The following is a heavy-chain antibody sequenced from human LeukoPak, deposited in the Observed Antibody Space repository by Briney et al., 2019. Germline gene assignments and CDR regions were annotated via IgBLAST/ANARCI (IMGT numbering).Heavy chain of an antibody. CDR1: GFTFSSYV. Sequence: GGSLRLSCAASGFTFSSYVMHWVRQAPGKGLEWVAIISYDGSNEYYADSVKGRFTISRDNSKNTLYLQMNSLRAEDTAVYYCAKQDGPQDYYYYYMDVWGKGTTVTISS. J-gene: IGHJ6*03. CDR3: AKQDGPQDYYYYYMDV. CDR2: ISYDGSNE. D-gene: IGHD5-24*01. V-gene: IGHV3-30*04.